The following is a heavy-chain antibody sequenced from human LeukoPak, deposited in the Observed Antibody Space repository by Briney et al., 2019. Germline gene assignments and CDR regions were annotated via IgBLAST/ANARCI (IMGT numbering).Heavy chain of an antibody. CDR3: ARGPNYRAGRADY. CDR1: GVSFSGYY. CDR2: INHSGST. D-gene: IGHD1-1*01. Sequence: PSETLSLTCAVYGVSFSGYYWSWIRQPPGKGLEWIGEINHSGSTNYNPSLKSRVTISVDTSKNQFSLKLSSVTAADTAVYYCARGPNYRAGRADYWGQGTLVTVSS. J-gene: IGHJ4*02. V-gene: IGHV4-34*01.